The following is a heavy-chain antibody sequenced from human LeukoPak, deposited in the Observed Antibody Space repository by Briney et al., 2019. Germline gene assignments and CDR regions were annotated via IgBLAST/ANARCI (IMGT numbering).Heavy chain of an antibody. CDR1: GGTFSNYA. CDR3: ARDLFVGGYGYYFDY. CDR2: IIPIFGTA. J-gene: IGHJ4*02. D-gene: IGHD3-16*01. V-gene: IGHV1-69*05. Sequence: SVKVSCKASGGTFSNYAISWVRQAPGQGLEWMGGIIPIFGTANYAQKLQGRVTMTTDTSTSTAYMELRSLRSDDTAVYYCARDLFVGGYGYYFDYWGQGTLVTVSS.